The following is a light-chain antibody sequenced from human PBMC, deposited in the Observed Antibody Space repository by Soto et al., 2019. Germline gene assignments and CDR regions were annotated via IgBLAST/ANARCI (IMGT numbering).Light chain of an antibody. CDR2: TAS. J-gene: IGKJ5*01. V-gene: IGKV1-27*01. CDR1: QGVRNC. Sequence: EIQMTQSPSSLSASLWDRVTISCRASQGVRNCLAWYQHKPGKVPKLLIYTASTMQSGIPSRFSGSGSGTDFTLTISSLQPEDVATYYCQKYNKDPSITFGQGTRLEIK. CDR3: QKYNKDPSIT.